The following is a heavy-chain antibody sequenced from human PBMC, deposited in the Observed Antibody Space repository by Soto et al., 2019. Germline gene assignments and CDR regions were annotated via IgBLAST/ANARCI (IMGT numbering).Heavy chain of an antibody. CDR2: IYYSGST. J-gene: IGHJ5*02. Sequence: MASETLSLTCTVSGGSISSADYYWSWIRQPPGKGLEWIGYIYYSGSTYYNPSLKSRVTISIDTSKNQFSLKLGSVTAADTAVYYCARLCTTSCYGRFDPWGQGTLVTVSS. V-gene: IGHV4-30-4*01. D-gene: IGHD2-2*01. CDR1: GGSISSADYY. CDR3: ARLCTTSCYGRFDP.